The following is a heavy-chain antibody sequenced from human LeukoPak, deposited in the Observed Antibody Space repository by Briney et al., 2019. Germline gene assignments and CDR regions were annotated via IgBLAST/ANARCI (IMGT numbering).Heavy chain of an antibody. CDR1: GYTFTSYY. CDR2: INPSGGST. CDR3: ARGPEAYYDFWSGYYPDGWFDP. Sequence: ASVKVSCKASGYTFTSYYMHWVRQAPGQGLEWMGIINPSGGSTSYAQKFQGRVTMTRDTSTSTVYMELSSLRSEDTAVYCCARGPEAYYDFWSGYYPDGWFDPWGQGTLVTVSS. V-gene: IGHV1-46*01. J-gene: IGHJ5*02. D-gene: IGHD3-3*01.